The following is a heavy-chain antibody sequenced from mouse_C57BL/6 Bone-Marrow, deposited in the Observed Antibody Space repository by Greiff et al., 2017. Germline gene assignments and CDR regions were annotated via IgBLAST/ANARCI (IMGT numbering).Heavy chain of an antibody. V-gene: IGHV1-69*01. CDR1: GYTFTSYW. CDR3: ARGIYYGSSYVWYFDV. D-gene: IGHD1-1*01. Sequence: VQLQQPGAELVMPGASVKLSCKASGYTFTSYWMHWVKQRPGQGLEWIGEIDPSDSYTNYNQKFKGKSTLTVDKSSSTAYMQLSSLTSEDSAVYYCARGIYYGSSYVWYFDVWGTGTTVTVSS. J-gene: IGHJ1*03. CDR2: IDPSDSYT.